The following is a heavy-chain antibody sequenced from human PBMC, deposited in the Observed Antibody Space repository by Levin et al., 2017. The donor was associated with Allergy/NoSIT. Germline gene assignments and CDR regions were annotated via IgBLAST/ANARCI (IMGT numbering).Heavy chain of an antibody. CDR3: ARDAFGFDY. Sequence: SVKVSCKASGGTFNSFAISWVRQAPGQGLEWMGGIIPKFGTVNYAQKIQGRITITADKSTSTAYMELSSLTSEDTAVYYCARDAFGFDYWGQGTPVTVSS. CDR1: GGTFNSFA. J-gene: IGHJ4*02. V-gene: IGHV1-69*06. CDR2: IIPKFGTV. D-gene: IGHD3-10*01.